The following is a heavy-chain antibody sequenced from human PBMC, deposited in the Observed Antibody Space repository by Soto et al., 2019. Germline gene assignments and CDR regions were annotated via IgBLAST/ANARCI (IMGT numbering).Heavy chain of an antibody. J-gene: IGHJ4*02. Sequence: QVQLVESGGGVVQPGRSLRLSCAASGFTFSSYGMHWVRQAPGKGLEWVAVIWYDGSNKYYADSVKGRFTISRDNSKNTLYPQMNSLRAEDTAVYYCARDRPSIEVEYYFDYWGQGTLVTVSS. CDR1: GFTFSSYG. CDR3: ARDRPSIEVEYYFDY. D-gene: IGHD2-2*01. CDR2: IWYDGSNK. V-gene: IGHV3-33*01.